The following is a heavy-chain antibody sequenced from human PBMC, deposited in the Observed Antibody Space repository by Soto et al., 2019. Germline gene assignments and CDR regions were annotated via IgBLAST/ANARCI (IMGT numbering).Heavy chain of an antibody. D-gene: IGHD2-2*01. V-gene: IGHV3-74*01. CDR2: IDFDGRST. Sequence: EVQLVESGGGLVQPGGSLRLSCAVSGFTFSNYYMQWVRQGPGKGLVYVARIDFDGRSTVHADSVKGRFTISRDNAKNTLYLQMNSMGAEDTGVYYCAREGITSWLRALDLWGHGTLVTVS. CDR1: GFTFSNYY. CDR3: AREGITSWLRALDL. J-gene: IGHJ5*02.